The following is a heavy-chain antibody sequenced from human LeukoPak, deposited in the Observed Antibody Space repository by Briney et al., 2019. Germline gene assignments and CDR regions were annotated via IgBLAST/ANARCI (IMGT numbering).Heavy chain of an antibody. V-gene: IGHV3-20*04. CDR2: INWNGGST. D-gene: IGHD6-6*01. CDR1: GFTFDDYG. CDR3: ARGSIAARPVYFDY. J-gene: IGHJ4*02. Sequence: GGSLRLSCAASGFTFDDYGMSWVRQAPGKGLEWVSGINWNGGSTGYADSVKGRFTISRDNAKNSLYLQMNSPRAEDTALYYCARGSIAARPVYFDYWGQGTLVTVSS.